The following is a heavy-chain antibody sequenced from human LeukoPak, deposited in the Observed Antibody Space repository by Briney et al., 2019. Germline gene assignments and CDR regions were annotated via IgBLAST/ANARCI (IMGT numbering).Heavy chain of an antibody. CDR3: ARGPNSNWSGLDF. D-gene: IGHD6-6*01. Sequence: PGGSLRLSCTASGFSFSGHWMHWVRQLPGKGLVWVSRISPTGSTTSYADPVKGRFTVSRDNAKNTLYLQVNNLRAEDTAVYYCARGPNSNWSGLDFWGQGTLLTVSS. CDR2: ISPTGSTT. J-gene: IGHJ4*02. V-gene: IGHV3-74*01. CDR1: GFSFSGHW.